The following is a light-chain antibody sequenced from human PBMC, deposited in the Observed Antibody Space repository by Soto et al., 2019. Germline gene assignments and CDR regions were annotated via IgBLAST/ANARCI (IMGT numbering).Light chain of an antibody. V-gene: IGLV3-1*01. Sequence: SYELTQPPSVSVSPGQTASITCSGDKLGDKYACWYQQKPGQSPVLVIYQDSKRPSGIPVRFSGSNSGNTATLTISGTQAMDEADYYCQAWDSSTADYVFGTGTKLTVL. CDR1: KLGDKY. CDR2: QDS. CDR3: QAWDSSTADYV. J-gene: IGLJ1*01.